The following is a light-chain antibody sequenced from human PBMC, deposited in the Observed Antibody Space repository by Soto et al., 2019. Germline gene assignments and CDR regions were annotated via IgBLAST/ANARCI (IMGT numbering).Light chain of an antibody. CDR1: QGIGNY. J-gene: IGKJ1*01. Sequence: DIQMTQSPSSLSASVGDTVTITCRASQGIGNYLAWYQQKPGKVPKLLIYAASTLQSGVPSRFSGSGSGTDFTLTISSLEPADVATYFCQKYNSAPWTFGQGTKVEIK. CDR2: AAS. V-gene: IGKV1-27*01. CDR3: QKYNSAPWT.